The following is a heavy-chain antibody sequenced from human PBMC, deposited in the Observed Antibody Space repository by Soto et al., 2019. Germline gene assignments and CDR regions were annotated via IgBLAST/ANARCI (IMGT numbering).Heavy chain of an antibody. D-gene: IGHD6-6*01. CDR2: IYYSGST. Sequence: NPSETLSLTCTVSGGSISSGDYYWSWIRQPPGKGLEWIGYIYYSGSTYYNPSLKSRVTISVDTSKNQFSLKLSSVTAADTAVYYCARTSIAALNWFDPWGQGTLVTVSS. V-gene: IGHV4-30-4*01. CDR1: GGSISSGDYY. CDR3: ARTSIAALNWFDP. J-gene: IGHJ5*02.